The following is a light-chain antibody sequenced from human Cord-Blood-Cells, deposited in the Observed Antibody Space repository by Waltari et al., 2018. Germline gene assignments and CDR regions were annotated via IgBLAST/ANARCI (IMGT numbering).Light chain of an antibody. CDR3: AAWDDSLSGRV. CDR2: RNN. Sequence: QSVLTQPPSASGTPGQMVTISCSGSSTNIGGNYVYWYQQLPGTAPKLLIYRNNQRPSGVPDRFSGSKSGTSASLAISGLRSEDEADYYCAAWDDSLSGRVFGGGTKLTVL. J-gene: IGLJ3*02. V-gene: IGLV1-47*01. CDR1: STNIGGNY.